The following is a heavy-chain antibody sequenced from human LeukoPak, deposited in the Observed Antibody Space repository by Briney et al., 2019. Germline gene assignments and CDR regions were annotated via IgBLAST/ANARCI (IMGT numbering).Heavy chain of an antibody. D-gene: IGHD6-19*01. CDR3: AKPQLHSSGWYVFEY. V-gene: IGHV3-30*18. J-gene: IGHJ4*02. CDR2: ISYDGSNK. CDR1: GFTFSSYG. Sequence: GRSLRLSCAASGFTFSSYGMHWVRQAPGEGLEWVAVISYDGSNKYYADSVKGRFTISRDNSKNTLYLQMNSLRAEDTAVYYCAKPQLHSSGWYVFEYWGQGTLVTVSS.